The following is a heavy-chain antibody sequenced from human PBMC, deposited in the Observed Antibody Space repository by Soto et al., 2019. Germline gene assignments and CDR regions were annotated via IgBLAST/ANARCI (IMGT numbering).Heavy chain of an antibody. CDR3: ARPPADYYDSSSNPDAFDI. J-gene: IGHJ3*02. CDR2: ISYDGSNK. Sequence: GGSLRLSCAASGLTFSSYAMHWVRQAPGKGLEWVAVISYDGSNKYYADSVKGRFTISRDNSKNTLYLQMNSLRAEDTTVYYCARPPADYYDSSSNPDAFDIWGQGTMVTVSS. V-gene: IGHV3-30-3*01. CDR1: GLTFSSYA. D-gene: IGHD3-22*01.